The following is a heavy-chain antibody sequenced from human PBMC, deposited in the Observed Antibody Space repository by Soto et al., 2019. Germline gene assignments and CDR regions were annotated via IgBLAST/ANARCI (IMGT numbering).Heavy chain of an antibody. J-gene: IGHJ3*02. Sequence: GGSLRLSCAASGFTFDDYAMHWVRQAPGKGLEWVSGISWNSDNIGYADSVKGRFTISRDNVKNSLYLQMNSLRAEDTALYYCAKDLYSNYGDAFDIWGRGTMVTVSS. CDR2: ISWNSDNI. D-gene: IGHD4-4*01. CDR3: AKDLYSNYGDAFDI. CDR1: GFTFDDYA. V-gene: IGHV3-9*01.